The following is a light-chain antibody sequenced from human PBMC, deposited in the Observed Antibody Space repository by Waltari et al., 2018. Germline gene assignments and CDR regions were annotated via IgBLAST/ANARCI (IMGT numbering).Light chain of an antibody. J-gene: IGKJ1*01. CDR3: QQYYRTPPET. V-gene: IGKV1-NL1*01. CDR1: QDISNS. CDR2: AAS. Sequence: DIQMTQSPSSLSASVGDRVTITCRASQDISNSLAWYQQKPGKAPKLLLYAASRLESGVPSRFSGTGSGTAYTLTISSLQPDDFATYYCQQYYRTPPETFGQGTKVEIK.